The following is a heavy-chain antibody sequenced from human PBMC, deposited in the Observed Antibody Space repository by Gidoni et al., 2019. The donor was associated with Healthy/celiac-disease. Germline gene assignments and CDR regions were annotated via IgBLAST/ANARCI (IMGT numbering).Heavy chain of an antibody. Sequence: EVQLLASGGGLVQPGGSLGPSCEASGSTFSGYARSWVRQATGKGLEGVSAISGSGGSTYYADSVKGRFTISRDNSKNTLYLQMNSLRAEDTAVYYCAKATDSEWELFLGWFDPWGQGTLVTVSS. V-gene: IGHV3-23*01. CDR3: AKATDSEWELFLGWFDP. D-gene: IGHD1-26*01. CDR1: GSTFSGYA. J-gene: IGHJ5*02. CDR2: ISGSGGST.